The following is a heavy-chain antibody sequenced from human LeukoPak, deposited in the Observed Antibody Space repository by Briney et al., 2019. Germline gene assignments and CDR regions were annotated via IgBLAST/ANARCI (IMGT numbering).Heavy chain of an antibody. D-gene: IGHD6-6*01. V-gene: IGHV4-59*01. CDR2: IYYSGST. J-gene: IGHJ5*02. Sequence: SETLSLTCTVSGGSISSYYWSWIRQPAGKGLEWIGYIYYSGSTNYNPSLKGRVTISVDTSNNQFSLKLSSVTAADSAVYYCARDGFLKSSSIRWFDPWGRGTLVTVSS. CDR3: ARDGFLKSSSIRWFDP. CDR1: GGSISSYY.